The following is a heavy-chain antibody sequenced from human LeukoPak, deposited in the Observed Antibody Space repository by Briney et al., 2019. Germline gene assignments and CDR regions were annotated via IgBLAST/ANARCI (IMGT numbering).Heavy chain of an antibody. V-gene: IGHV3-74*01. D-gene: IGHD3-3*01. Sequence: GGSLRLSCAASGFTFSIYWMHWVRQAPGKGLVWVSRINSDGSSTSYADSVKGRFTISRDNAKNTLYLQMNSLRAEDTAVYYCARYRITIFGPPGWFDPWGQGTLVTVSS. J-gene: IGHJ5*02. CDR1: GFTFSIYW. CDR2: INSDGSST. CDR3: ARYRITIFGPPGWFDP.